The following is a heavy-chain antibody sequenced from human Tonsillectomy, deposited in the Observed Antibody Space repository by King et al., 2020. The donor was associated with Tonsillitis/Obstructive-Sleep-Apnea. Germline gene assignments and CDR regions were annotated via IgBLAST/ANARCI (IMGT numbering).Heavy chain of an antibody. Sequence: VQLVESGGGLVQTGGSLRLSCAASGFTFSSFAMSWVRQAPGKGLVWVSAISASGGSTYYADSVKGRFTIPRDNSKNTLYLHINSLRADDTAVYYCAKEPLWFEELVLNSDYWGQGTLVTVSS. CDR3: AKEPLWFEELVLNSDY. CDR1: GFTFSSFA. CDR2: ISASGGST. J-gene: IGHJ4*02. V-gene: IGHV3-23*04. D-gene: IGHD3-10*01.